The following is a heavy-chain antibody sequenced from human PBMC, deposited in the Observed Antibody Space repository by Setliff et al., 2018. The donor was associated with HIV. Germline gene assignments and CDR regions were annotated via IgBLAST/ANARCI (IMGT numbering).Heavy chain of an antibody. J-gene: IGHJ6*03. CDR1: GYSFGDDY. CDR3: VRDRTHQNWGSRGYYYMDV. Sequence: GASVKVSCKASGYSFGDDYMHWVRQAPGQGLEWMGWINPNSGDTNYAQKFQGRVTMTRDTSISTVYMELSRLISDDTAVYYCVRDRTHQNWGSRGYYYMDVWGKGTTVTVSS. D-gene: IGHD7-27*01. V-gene: IGHV1-2*02. CDR2: INPNSGDT.